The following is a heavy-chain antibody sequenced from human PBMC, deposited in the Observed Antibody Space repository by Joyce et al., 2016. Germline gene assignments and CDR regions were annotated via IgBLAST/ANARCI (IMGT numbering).Heavy chain of an antibody. V-gene: IGHV1-24*01. J-gene: IGHJ3*01. CDR1: GYSLSELS. Sequence: QVQLGQTGTEVKKPGASVKVSCKISGYSLSELSMHWVRQTPGKGLEWMGSVDKDNGETVYAQNFQGRVTLTEDTSTDTGYMELSSLRFEDTAVYYCAIHWGTAEARWGQGTMVIVSS. CDR2: VDKDNGET. CDR3: AIHWGTAEAR. D-gene: IGHD1-14*01.